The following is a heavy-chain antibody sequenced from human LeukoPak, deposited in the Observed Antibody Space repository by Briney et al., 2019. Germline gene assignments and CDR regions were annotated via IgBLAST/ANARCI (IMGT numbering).Heavy chain of an antibody. D-gene: IGHD2-2*01. CDR3: ARMVVPAAMAAFDI. V-gene: IGHV1-8*02. CDR2: MNPNSGNT. J-gene: IGHJ3*02. CDR1: GYTFTGYY. Sequence: ASVKVSCKASGYTFTGYYMHWVRQAPGQGLEWMGWMNPNSGNTGYAQKFQGRVTMTRNTSISTAYMELSSLRSEDTAVYYCARMVVPAAMAAFDIWGQGTMVTVSS.